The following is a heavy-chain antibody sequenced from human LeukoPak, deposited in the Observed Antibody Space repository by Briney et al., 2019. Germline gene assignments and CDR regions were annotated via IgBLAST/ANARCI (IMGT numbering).Heavy chain of an antibody. CDR3: ASDLAYSSSFRPFDY. V-gene: IGHV3-48*04. D-gene: IGHD6-6*01. CDR2: ISSSNSTI. CDR1: GFTFSSYS. Sequence: GGSLRLSCAASGFTFSSYSMNWVRQAPGKGLEWVSYISSSNSTIYYTDSVKGRFTISRDNAKNSLYLQMNSLRAEDTAVYYCASDLAYSSSFRPFDYWGQGTLVTVSS. J-gene: IGHJ4*02.